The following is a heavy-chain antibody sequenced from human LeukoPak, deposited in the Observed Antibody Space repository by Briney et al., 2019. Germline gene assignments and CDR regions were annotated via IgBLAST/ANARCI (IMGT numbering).Heavy chain of an antibody. V-gene: IGHV4-39*01. CDR3: ARRGEVVILEPFDP. D-gene: IGHD3-22*01. Sequence: SETLSLTCTVSGGSISSSSYYWGWIRQPPGKGLEWIGSIYYSGSTYYNPSLKSRVTISVDTSKNQFSLKLSSVTAADTAVYYCARRGEVVILEPFDPWSQGTLVTVSS. CDR2: IYYSGST. CDR1: GGSISSSSYY. J-gene: IGHJ5*02.